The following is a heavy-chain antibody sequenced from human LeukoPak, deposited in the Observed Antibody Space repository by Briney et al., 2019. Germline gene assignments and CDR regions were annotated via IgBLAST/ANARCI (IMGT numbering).Heavy chain of an antibody. J-gene: IGHJ3*02. Sequence: GGSLRLSCEASGFTFSGSAMHWVRQASGKGLEWVGRIRSKANSYATVNAASVKGRFTISREDSKNTAYLQMNNLKTEDTAVYYCWARGVVVVDATLENDAFDIWGQGTMVTVSS. D-gene: IGHD2-15*01. CDR3: WARGVVVVDATLENDAFDI. CDR1: GFTFSGSA. CDR2: IRSKANSYAT. V-gene: IGHV3-73*01.